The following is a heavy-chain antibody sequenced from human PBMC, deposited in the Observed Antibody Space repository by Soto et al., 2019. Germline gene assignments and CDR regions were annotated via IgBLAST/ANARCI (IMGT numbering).Heavy chain of an antibody. V-gene: IGHV3-30-3*01. CDR2: ISYDGSNK. J-gene: IGHJ6*02. CDR3: ARDGGDTAMPTTRRNYYYGMDV. Sequence: QVQLVESGGGVVQPGRSLRLSCAASGFTFSSYAMHWVRQAPGKGLEGVAVISYDGSNKYYADSVKGRFTISRDNSKNPLYLQMNSLRAEDTAVYYCARDGGDTAMPTTRRNYYYGMDVWGQGTTVTVSS. D-gene: IGHD5-18*01. CDR1: GFTFSSYA.